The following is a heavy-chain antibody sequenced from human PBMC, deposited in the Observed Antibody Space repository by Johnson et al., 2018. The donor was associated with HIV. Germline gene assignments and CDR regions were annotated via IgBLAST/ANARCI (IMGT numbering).Heavy chain of an antibody. CDR3: ARDLGNWDSPRSAFDI. J-gene: IGHJ3*02. Sequence: QVQLVESGGGLVQPGGSLRLSCAASGFTFSSNYMSWVRQAPGKGLEWVSAISGSGGSTYYADSVKGRFTISRDNAKNSLYLQVNSLRAEDTAVYYCARDLGNWDSPRSAFDIWDQGTMVTVSS. CDR1: GFTFSSNY. V-gene: IGHV3-11*04. CDR2: ISGSGGST. D-gene: IGHD1/OR15-1a*01.